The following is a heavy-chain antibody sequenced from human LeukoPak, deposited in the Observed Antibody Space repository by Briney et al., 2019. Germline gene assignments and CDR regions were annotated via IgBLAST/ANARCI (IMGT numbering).Heavy chain of an antibody. V-gene: IGHV3-48*01. CDR3: AREEGYSSGSYYFDY. CDR2: ISSSRTT. CDR1: GFPFSSYS. J-gene: IGHJ4*02. Sequence: GGSLRLSCAASGFPFSSYSMNWVRQAPGEGLEWVSYISSSRTTSYADSVKGRFTISRDNAKNSLYLQMNSLRAEDTAVYYCAREEGYSSGSYYFDYWGQGTLVTVSS. D-gene: IGHD6-19*01.